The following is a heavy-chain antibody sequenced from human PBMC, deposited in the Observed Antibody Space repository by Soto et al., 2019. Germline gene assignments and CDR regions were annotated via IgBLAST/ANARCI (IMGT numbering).Heavy chain of an antibody. Sequence: GGSLRLSCAASGFTFISYGMHWVRQAPGKGLEWVAVIWYDGSNKYYADSVKGRFTISRDNSKNTLYLQMNSLRAEDTAVYYCARDLALRSFDYWGQGTLVTVSS. CDR2: IWYDGSNK. V-gene: IGHV3-33*01. CDR1: GFTFISYG. D-gene: IGHD3-16*01. CDR3: ARDLALRSFDY. J-gene: IGHJ4*02.